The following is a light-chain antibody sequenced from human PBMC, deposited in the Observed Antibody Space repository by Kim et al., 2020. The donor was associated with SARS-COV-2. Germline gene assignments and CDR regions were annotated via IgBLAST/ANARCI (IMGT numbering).Light chain of an antibody. CDR1: KLGDKY. V-gene: IGLV3-1*01. Sequence: GSPGQTASITCSGDKLGDKYAYWYQQKPGQSPVVVIYQDDKRPSGIPERFSGSNSGNTATLTISGTQSADEADYYCQAWDSAVVFGGGTQLTVL. J-gene: IGLJ2*01. CDR3: QAWDSAVV. CDR2: QDD.